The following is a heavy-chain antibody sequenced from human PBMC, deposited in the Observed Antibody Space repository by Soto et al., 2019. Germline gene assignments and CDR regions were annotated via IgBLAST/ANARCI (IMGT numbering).Heavy chain of an antibody. CDR3: ARPADYVSGFSQ. Sequence: QVQLVQSGAEVKKPGSSVKVSCQTSGGTFTTSTISWVRQAPGQGLEWMGGIIPVFGTPSYAQKFQGRVTMLADKSSSTAYMELRNLRSEDTAMYYCARPADYVSGFSQWGQGTLVTVSS. J-gene: IGHJ4*02. CDR2: IIPVFGTP. D-gene: IGHD3-16*01. CDR1: GGTFTTST. V-gene: IGHV1-69*06.